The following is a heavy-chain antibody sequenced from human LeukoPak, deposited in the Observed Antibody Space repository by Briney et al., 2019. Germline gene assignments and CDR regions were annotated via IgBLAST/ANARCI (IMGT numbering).Heavy chain of an antibody. D-gene: IGHD4-11*01. Sequence: SETLSLTCTVSGGSIRSSYYYWGWIRQPPGKGLEWIGSIYDSGSTYYNPSLKSRVTISVDTSKNQFSLKLNSVTAADTAVYYCARVARDYSLPYWGQGTLVTVSS. CDR1: GGSIRSSYYY. CDR2: IYDSGST. CDR3: ARVARDYSLPY. J-gene: IGHJ4*02. V-gene: IGHV4-39*01.